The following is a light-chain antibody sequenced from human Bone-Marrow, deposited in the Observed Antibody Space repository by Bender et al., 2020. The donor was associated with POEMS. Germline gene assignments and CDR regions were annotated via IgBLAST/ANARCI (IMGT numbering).Light chain of an antibody. CDR2: EVR. J-gene: IGLJ3*02. CDR3: CSFAGGGAWV. CDR1: SSDVGAYNL. V-gene: IGLV2-23*02. Sequence: QSALTQPASVSGSPGQSITISCTGASSDVGAYNLVSWYQQHPGKAPKLLIYEVRKRPSGVSNRFSGSKSGKTASLTISGLQAEDEADYYCCSFAGGGAWVFGGGTKLTVL.